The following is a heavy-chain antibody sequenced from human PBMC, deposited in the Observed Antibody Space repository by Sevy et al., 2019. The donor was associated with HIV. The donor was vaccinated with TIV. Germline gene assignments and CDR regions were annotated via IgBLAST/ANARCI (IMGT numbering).Heavy chain of an antibody. V-gene: IGHV3-30-3*01. J-gene: IGHJ4*02. Sequence: GGSLRLSCVASGFTFSSYAMHWVRQAPGKGLEWVAVISYDGSNKYYADSVKGRFTISRDNSKNTLYLQMNSLRAEDTAVYYCARGWSDFDYWGQGTLATVSS. CDR2: ISYDGSNK. CDR3: ARGWSDFDY. CDR1: GFTFSSYA. D-gene: IGHD6-19*01.